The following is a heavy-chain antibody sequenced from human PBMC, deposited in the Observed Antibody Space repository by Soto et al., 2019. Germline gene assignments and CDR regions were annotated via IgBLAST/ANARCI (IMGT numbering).Heavy chain of an antibody. CDR3: AMRVLGYSSSLSTFDI. CDR2: IIPTVGMA. V-gene: IGHV1-69*02. J-gene: IGHJ3*02. Sequence: QVQLVQSGAEVKKPGSSVKVSCKASGGTFSSNIISWVRQAPGQGLEWMGRIIPTVGMANYAQKFQGRVMIIADKFTNTADMELSSRRSVDSAVLVFAMRVLGYSSSLSTFDIWGQGTMVIVSS. CDR1: GGTFSSNI. D-gene: IGHD6-13*01.